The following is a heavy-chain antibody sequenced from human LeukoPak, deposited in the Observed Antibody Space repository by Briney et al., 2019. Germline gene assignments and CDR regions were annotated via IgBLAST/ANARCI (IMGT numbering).Heavy chain of an antibody. D-gene: IGHD2-21*02. Sequence: TSETLSLTCTVSGDSISDNNYYWGWIRQPPGKGLEWIGSLYYTGSTYYNSSLKSRVTISVDMSKNQFSLKLSSVTAADTAVYYCARHIYCGGDCSPPVYWGQGTLVTVSS. V-gene: IGHV4-39*01. CDR3: ARHIYCGGDCSPPVY. CDR1: GDSISDNNYY. CDR2: LYYTGST. J-gene: IGHJ4*02.